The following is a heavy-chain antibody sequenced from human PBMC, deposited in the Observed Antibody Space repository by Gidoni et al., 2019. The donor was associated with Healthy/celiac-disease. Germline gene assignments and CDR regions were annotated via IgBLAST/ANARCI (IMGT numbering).Heavy chain of an antibody. CDR3: ARDGDGYNATRADY. V-gene: IGHV1-69*08. Sequence: QVQLVQSGAEVKKPGSSVKVSCKASGGTFSSYTISWVRQAPGQGLEWMGRIIPILGIANYAQKFQGRVTITADKSTSTAYMELSSLRSEDTAVYYCARDGDGYNATRADYWGQGTLVTVSS. CDR1: GGTFSSYT. J-gene: IGHJ4*02. D-gene: IGHD5-12*01. CDR2: IIPILGIA.